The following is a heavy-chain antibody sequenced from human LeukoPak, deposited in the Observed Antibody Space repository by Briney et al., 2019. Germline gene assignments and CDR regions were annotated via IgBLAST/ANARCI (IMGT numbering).Heavy chain of an antibody. CDR1: GFTFSSYA. J-gene: IGHJ4*02. CDR3: ASVRGPYYFDY. CDR2: ISYDGSNK. Sequence: PGRSLRLSCAASGFTFSSYAMHWVRQAPGKGLEWVAVISYDGSNKCYADSVKGRFTISRDNSKNTLYLQMNGLRAEDTAVYYCASVRGPYYFDYWGQGTLVTVSS. V-gene: IGHV3-30*04. D-gene: IGHD3-10*01.